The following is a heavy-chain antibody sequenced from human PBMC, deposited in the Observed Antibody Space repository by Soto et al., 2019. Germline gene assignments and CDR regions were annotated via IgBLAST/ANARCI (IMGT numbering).Heavy chain of an antibody. Sequence: PGESLKISCKGSGYSFTSYWISWVRQMPGKGLEWMGRIDPSDSYTNYSPSFQGHVTISADKSISTAYLQWSSLKASDTAMYYCARLFVVVPAANYYYYGMGVWGQGTTVTVSS. CDR2: IDPSDSYT. J-gene: IGHJ6*02. CDR1: GYSFTSYW. CDR3: ARLFVVVPAANYYYYGMGV. V-gene: IGHV5-10-1*01. D-gene: IGHD2-2*01.